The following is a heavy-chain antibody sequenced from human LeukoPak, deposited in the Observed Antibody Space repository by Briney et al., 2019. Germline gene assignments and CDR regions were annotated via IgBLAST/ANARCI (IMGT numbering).Heavy chain of an antibody. CDR1: GYTFTSYA. Sequence: GASVKVSCKASGYTFTSYAMNWVRQAPGQGLEWMGRIIPILGIANYAQKFQGRVTITADKSTSTAYMELSSLRSEDTAVYYCARLDSSSWPLPFDYWGQGTLVTVSS. CDR3: ARLDSSSWPLPFDY. D-gene: IGHD6-13*01. J-gene: IGHJ4*02. CDR2: IIPILGIA. V-gene: IGHV1-69*04.